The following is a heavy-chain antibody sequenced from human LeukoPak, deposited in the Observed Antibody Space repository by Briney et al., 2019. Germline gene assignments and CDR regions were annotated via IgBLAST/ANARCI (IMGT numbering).Heavy chain of an antibody. CDR1: GFTFSSYG. CDR2: ISGSGGST. Sequence: PGGTLRLSCAASGFTFSSYGMSWVRQAPGKGLEWVSAISGSGGSTYYADSVKGRFTISRDNSKNTLYLQMNSLRAEDTAVYYCAKSPGDYGESPPYYYYYYMDVWGKGTTVTISS. D-gene: IGHD4-17*01. CDR3: AKSPGDYGESPPYYYYYYMDV. J-gene: IGHJ6*03. V-gene: IGHV3-23*01.